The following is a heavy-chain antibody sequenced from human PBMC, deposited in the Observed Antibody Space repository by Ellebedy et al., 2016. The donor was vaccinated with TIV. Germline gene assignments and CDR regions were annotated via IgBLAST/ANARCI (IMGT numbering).Heavy chain of an antibody. CDR1: GYTFTGYY. D-gene: IGHD6-19*01. Sequence: AASVKVSCKASGYTFTGYYMHWVRQAPGQGLEWMGIINPSGGSTTYAQNLQGRVTMTRDTSTSTVYMELSSLRSEDTAVYYCARARSSGWLHTPDYWGQGLLVTVSS. J-gene: IGHJ4*02. CDR3: ARARSSGWLHTPDY. CDR2: INPSGGST. V-gene: IGHV1-46*04.